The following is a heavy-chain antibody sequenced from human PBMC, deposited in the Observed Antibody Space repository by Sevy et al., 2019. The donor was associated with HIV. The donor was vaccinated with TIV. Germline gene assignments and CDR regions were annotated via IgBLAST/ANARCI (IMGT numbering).Heavy chain of an antibody. CDR1: GFTFDNSA. J-gene: IGHJ5*02. D-gene: IGHD3-9*01. Sequence: GGSLRLSCTTSGFTFDNSALHWVRQRPGMGLEWVSGISWDGTNVAYAGSVKGRFTISRDNAKNSLYLQMNSLRSEDTAFYYCVMPRLGVSETGPRDWFRTSGQGTLVTVSS. CDR2: ISWDGTNV. V-gene: IGHV3-9*01. CDR3: VMPRLGVSETGPRDWFRT.